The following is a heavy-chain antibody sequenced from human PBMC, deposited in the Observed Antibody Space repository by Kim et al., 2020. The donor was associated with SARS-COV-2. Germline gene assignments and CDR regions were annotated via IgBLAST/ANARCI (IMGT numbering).Heavy chain of an antibody. CDR1: GYTFTNYA. D-gene: IGHD6-19*01. CDR3: ARDPIKTNRIAEAGTFDL. V-gene: IGHV1-3*01. J-gene: IGHJ2*01. CDR2: INAANGNT. Sequence: ASVKVSCKASGYTFTNYAMHWVRQAPGQRLEWMGYINAANGNTKYSQKFQGRVTITRDTSASTASMELSSLRSEDTAVYYCARDPIKTNRIAEAGTFDLWGRGTLVTVSS.